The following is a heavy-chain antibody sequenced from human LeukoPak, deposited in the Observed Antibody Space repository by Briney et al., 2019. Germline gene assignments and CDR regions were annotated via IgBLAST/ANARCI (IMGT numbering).Heavy chain of an antibody. CDR3: ARRTLSGVISLGAFDI. J-gene: IGHJ3*02. D-gene: IGHD3-16*01. Sequence: SETLSLTCTVSGGSISSSSYYWGWIRQPPGKGLEWIGSIYYSGSTYYNPSLKSRVTISVDTSKSQFSLKLSSVTAADTAVYYCARRTLSGVISLGAFDIWGQGTMVTVSS. CDR2: IYYSGST. CDR1: GGSISSSSYY. V-gene: IGHV4-39*01.